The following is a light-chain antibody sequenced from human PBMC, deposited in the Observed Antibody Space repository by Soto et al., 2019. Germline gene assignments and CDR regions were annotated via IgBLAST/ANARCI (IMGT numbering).Light chain of an antibody. J-gene: IGLJ2*01. V-gene: IGLV1-47*01. CDR3: AAWDDSLSGVV. CDR1: SSNIGSNY. CDR2: RNN. Sequence: QSVLTQPPSASGTPGQRVTMSCSGSSSNIGSNYVYWYQQLPGTAPKLLIYRNNQRPSGVPDRFSGPKSGTSASLAISGVRSEDEADYYCAAWDDSLSGVVFGGGTKLTVL.